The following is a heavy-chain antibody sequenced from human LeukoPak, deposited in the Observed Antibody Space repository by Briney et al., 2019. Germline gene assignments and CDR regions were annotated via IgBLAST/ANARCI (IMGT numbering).Heavy chain of an antibody. CDR3: ARERVPSGSYFDY. V-gene: IGHV3-66*01. Sequence: GGSQRLSCAASGFTVSSNYMSWDRQAPVKGLEWVSVIYSGGSTYYADSVKGRFTISRDNSKNTLYLQMNSLRAEDTAVYYCARERVPSGSYFDYWGQGTLDTVSS. D-gene: IGHD1-26*01. J-gene: IGHJ4*02. CDR2: IYSGGST. CDR1: GFTVSSNY.